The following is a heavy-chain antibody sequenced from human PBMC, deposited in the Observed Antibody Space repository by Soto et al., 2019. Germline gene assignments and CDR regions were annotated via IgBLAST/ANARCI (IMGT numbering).Heavy chain of an antibody. CDR2: IYHSGST. CDR1: GCSIRNSC. CDR3: ARYSWGNMRIEAFDI. J-gene: IGHJ3*02. Sequence: SVTLSLTCTVSGCSIRNSCWHCIRQPPGKGLEWIGHIYHSGSTTHNPSLKSRVSISVDMSKNQFSLRLRSVTAADTAVYYCARYSWGNMRIEAFDICGQGPMVTVSS. D-gene: IGHD1-26*01. V-gene: IGHV4-59*12.